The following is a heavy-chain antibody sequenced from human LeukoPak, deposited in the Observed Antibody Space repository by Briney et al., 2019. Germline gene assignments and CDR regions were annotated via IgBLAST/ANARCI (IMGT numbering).Heavy chain of an antibody. J-gene: IGHJ4*02. D-gene: IGHD3-10*01. CDR2: ISSSSSYI. CDR3: ARGYGSGSYGGPGFDY. CDR1: GFTFSSYS. V-gene: IGHV3-21*05. Sequence: GGSLRLSCAASGFTFSSYSMNWVRQAPGKGLEWVSYISSSSSYIYYADSVKGRFTISRDNAKNSLYLQMNSLRAEDTAVYYCARGYGSGSYGGPGFDYWGQGTLVTVSS.